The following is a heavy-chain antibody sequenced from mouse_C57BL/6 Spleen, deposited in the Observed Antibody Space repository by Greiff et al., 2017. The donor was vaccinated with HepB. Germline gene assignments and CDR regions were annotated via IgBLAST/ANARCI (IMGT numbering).Heavy chain of an antibody. J-gene: IGHJ4*01. CDR3: ARVLRRGYAMDY. V-gene: IGHV1-59*01. D-gene: IGHD2-12*01. CDR2: IDPSDSYT. CDR1: GYTFTSYW. Sequence: LQPGAELVRPGTSVKLSCKASGYTFTSYWMHWVKQRPGQGLEWIGVIDPSDSYTNYNQKFKGKATLTVDTSSSTAYMQLSSLTSEDSAVYYCARVLRRGYAMDYWGQGTSVTVSS.